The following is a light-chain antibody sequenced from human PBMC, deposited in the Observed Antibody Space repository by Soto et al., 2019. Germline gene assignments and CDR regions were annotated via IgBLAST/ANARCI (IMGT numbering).Light chain of an antibody. CDR2: AAS. J-gene: IGKJ1*01. Sequence: EIMMTQSPATLSVSPGERATLSCWASQSVSSNLAWYQQRPGQAPRLLIYAASTRAAGIPARFSGSGSGTDFTITISGLKSEDSAVYYCQHYGRSSTFGQGTKVEIK. CDR1: QSVSSN. CDR3: QHYGRSST. V-gene: IGKV3-15*01.